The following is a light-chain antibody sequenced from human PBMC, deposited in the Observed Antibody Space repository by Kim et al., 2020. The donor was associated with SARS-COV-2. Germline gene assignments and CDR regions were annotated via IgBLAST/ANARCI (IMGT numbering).Light chain of an antibody. V-gene: IGKV1-12*01. Sequence: ASVGDRVNLTCRASQHIAGWLAWYQQKPGKAPKLLIYTASSLHRGVPSRFSGSGSGAEFTLTISNLQPEDFATYLCQQANSFPLTFGGGTKVDIK. CDR3: QQANSFPLT. CDR1: QHIAGW. CDR2: TAS. J-gene: IGKJ4*01.